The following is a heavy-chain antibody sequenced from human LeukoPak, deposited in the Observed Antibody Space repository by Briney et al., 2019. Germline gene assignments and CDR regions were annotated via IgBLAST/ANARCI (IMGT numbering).Heavy chain of an antibody. Sequence: PGGSLRLSCAASGFTFSSYAMSWLRQAPGKGLEWVSAISGSGGSTYYADSVKGRFTISRDNSKNTLYLQMNSLRAEDTAVYYCAKDPDGYNLGGSSIFDYWGQGTLVTVSS. D-gene: IGHD5-24*01. CDR1: GFTFSSYA. V-gene: IGHV3-23*01. CDR3: AKDPDGYNLGGSSIFDY. J-gene: IGHJ4*02. CDR2: ISGSGGST.